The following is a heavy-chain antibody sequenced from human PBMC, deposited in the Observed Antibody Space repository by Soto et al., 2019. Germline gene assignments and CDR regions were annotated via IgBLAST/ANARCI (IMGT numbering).Heavy chain of an antibody. Sequence: GGSLRLSCVASGFTFSTYSMNWVRQAPGKGLEWISYISSSSSTTYADSVKGRFTISRDNAKNTLYLQMNSLRAEDTAVYYCASNMVFGEYGMDVWGQGTTVTVSS. V-gene: IGHV3-48*01. CDR3: ASNMVFGEYGMDV. J-gene: IGHJ6*02. CDR2: ISSSSST. D-gene: IGHD3-10*02. CDR1: GFTFSTYS.